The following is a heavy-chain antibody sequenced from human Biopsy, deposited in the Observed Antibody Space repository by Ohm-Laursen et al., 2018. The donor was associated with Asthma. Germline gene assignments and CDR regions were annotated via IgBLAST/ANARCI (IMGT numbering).Heavy chain of an antibody. D-gene: IGHD2-21*01. J-gene: IGHJ6*02. V-gene: IGHV3-30*03. Sequence: SLRLSCAASGFTFSTYGMHWVRQAPGKGLEWVAFIALDGINSYYADSVKGRFTISRDNSRNTLYLQKNSLRADDTAVYYCARAGESDLVGGLDVWGQGTTVIVS. CDR2: IALDGINS. CDR3: ARAGESDLVGGLDV. CDR1: GFTFSTYG.